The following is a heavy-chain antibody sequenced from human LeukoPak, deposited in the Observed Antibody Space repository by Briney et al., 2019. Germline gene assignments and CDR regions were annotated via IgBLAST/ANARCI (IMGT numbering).Heavy chain of an antibody. Sequence: GGSLRLPCVASGFTFSSYAVSWVRQAPGKGLEWVSAISGSGGSTYYADSVKGRFTISRDNSKNTLYLQMNSLRAEDTAVYYCAKDPLLTLYNWFDPWGQGTLVTVSS. CDR1: GFTFSSYA. CDR2: ISGSGGST. D-gene: IGHD2-15*01. J-gene: IGHJ5*02. CDR3: AKDPLLTLYNWFDP. V-gene: IGHV3-23*01.